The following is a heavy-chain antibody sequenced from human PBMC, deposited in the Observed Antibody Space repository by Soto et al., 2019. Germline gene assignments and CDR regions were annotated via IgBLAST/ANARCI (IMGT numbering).Heavy chain of an antibody. CDR3: ARDLSSGWTNYFDY. Sequence: QVQLVESGGGVVQPGRSLRLSCAASGFTFSSYAMHWVRQAPGKGLEWVAVISYDGSNKYYADSVKGQFTISRDNSKNTLYLQMNSLRAEDTAVYYCARDLSSGWTNYFDYWGQGTLVTVSS. CDR2: ISYDGSNK. D-gene: IGHD6-19*01. J-gene: IGHJ4*02. CDR1: GFTFSSYA. V-gene: IGHV3-30-3*01.